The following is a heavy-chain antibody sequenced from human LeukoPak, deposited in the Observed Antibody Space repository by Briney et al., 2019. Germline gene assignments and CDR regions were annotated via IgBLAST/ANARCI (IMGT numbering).Heavy chain of an antibody. CDR3: ARDLRGWYYFDY. J-gene: IGHJ4*02. CDR2: ISSSSSYI. V-gene: IGHV3-21*01. D-gene: IGHD6-19*01. Sequence: GGSLRLSCAASGFTFSSYSMNWVRQAPGKGLEWVSSISSSSSYIYYADSVKGRFTISRDNAKNSLYLQMNSLRAEDTAVYYCARDLRGWYYFDYWGQGTLSPSPQ. CDR1: GFTFSSYS.